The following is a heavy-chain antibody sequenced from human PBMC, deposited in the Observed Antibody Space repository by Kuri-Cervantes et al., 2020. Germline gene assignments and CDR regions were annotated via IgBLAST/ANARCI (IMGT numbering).Heavy chain of an antibody. J-gene: IGHJ4*02. CDR3: AKDPWLMGFGEDLDY. CDR1: GFTFSSYA. V-gene: IGHV3-23*01. D-gene: IGHD3-10*01. Sequence: GESLKISCAASGFTFSSYAMSWVRQAPGKGLEWVSAISGSGGSTYYADSVKGRFTISRDNPKNTLYLQMNSLRAEDTAVYYCAKDPWLMGFGEDLDYWGQGTLVTVSS. CDR2: ISGSGGST.